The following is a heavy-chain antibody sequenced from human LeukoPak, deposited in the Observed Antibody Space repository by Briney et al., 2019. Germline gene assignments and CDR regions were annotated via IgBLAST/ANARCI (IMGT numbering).Heavy chain of an antibody. V-gene: IGHV3-53*05. CDR1: GFTVSSNY. CDR3: ARTTTVTQTYYYYGMDV. J-gene: IGHJ6*02. Sequence: GGSLRLSCAASGFTVSSNYMSWVRQAPGKGLEWVSVIYSGGSTYYANSVKGRFNISRDNSKNTLYLQMNSLRAEDTAVYYCARTTTVTQTYYYYGMDVWGQGTTVTVSS. CDR2: IYSGGST. D-gene: IGHD4-17*01.